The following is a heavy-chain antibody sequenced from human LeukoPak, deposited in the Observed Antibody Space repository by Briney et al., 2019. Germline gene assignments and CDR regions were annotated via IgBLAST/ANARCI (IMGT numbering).Heavy chain of an antibody. V-gene: IGHV4-61*01. CDR1: GGSVSGTYY. J-gene: IGHJ3*01. D-gene: IGHD3-16*01. CDR3: ARRWVYDKRAFDA. Sequence: SETLSLTCTVSGGSVSGTYYWSWIRQPPGRGLEWIAYIYHTGGTDSNPSLRSRVTISLDTSKNQFSLKLNSVTAADTAVYYCARRWVYDKRAFDAWGQGALVTVSS. CDR2: IYHTGGT.